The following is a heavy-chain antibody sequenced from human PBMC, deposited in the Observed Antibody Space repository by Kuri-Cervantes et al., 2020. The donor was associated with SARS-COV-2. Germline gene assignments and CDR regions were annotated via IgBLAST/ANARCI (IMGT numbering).Heavy chain of an antibody. CDR3: ARDPLFGGDSWVDY. D-gene: IGHD2-21*01. Sequence: GSLRLSCTVSGYSISSDYFWGWIRQPPGKGLEWIGSIWHKGTTHYSPSLKSRVTLSLDTSQNQFSLRLGSVTAADTAVYYCARDPLFGGDSWVDYWGQGILVTVSS. CDR1: GYSISSDYF. CDR2: IWHKGTT. J-gene: IGHJ4*02. V-gene: IGHV4-38-2*02.